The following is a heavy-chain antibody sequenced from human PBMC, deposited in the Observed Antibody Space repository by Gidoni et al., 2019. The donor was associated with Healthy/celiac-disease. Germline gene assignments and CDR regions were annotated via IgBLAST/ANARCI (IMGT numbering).Heavy chain of an antibody. CDR2: IKQDGSEK. CDR1: GFTFSSYW. Sequence: EVQLVESGGGLVQPGGSLRRSCAASGFTFSSYWMSWVRQAPGKGLEWVANIKQDGSEKYYVDSGKGRFTISRDNAKNSLYLQMNSLRAEDTAVYYCARDILHRSPSYDFLSGSKPITENWFDPWGQGTLVTVSS. CDR3: ARDILHRSPSYDFLSGSKPITENWFDP. D-gene: IGHD3-3*01. J-gene: IGHJ5*02. V-gene: IGHV3-7*01.